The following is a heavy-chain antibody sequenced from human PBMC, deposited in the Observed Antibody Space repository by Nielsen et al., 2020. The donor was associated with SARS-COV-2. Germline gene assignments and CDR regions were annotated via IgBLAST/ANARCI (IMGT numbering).Heavy chain of an antibody. D-gene: IGHD4-17*01. J-gene: IGHJ6*03. CDR3: ARARGAYGDYYYYYYTDV. Sequence: WIRQSPSRGLEWQERTYYRSKWYNDYAVSVKSRITINPDTSKNQFSLHLNSVTPEDTAVYYCARARGAYGDYYYYYYTDVWGKGTTVTVS. V-gene: IGHV6-1*01. CDR2: TYYRSKWYN.